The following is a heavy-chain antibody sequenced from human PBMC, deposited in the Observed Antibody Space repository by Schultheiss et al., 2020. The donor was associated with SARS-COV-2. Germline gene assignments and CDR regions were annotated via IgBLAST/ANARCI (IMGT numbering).Heavy chain of an antibody. CDR2: ISAYNGNT. Sequence: ASVKVSCKASGYTFTSYGISWVRQAPGQGLEWMGWISAYNGNTNYAQKLQGRVTMTTDTSTSTAYMELSSLRSEDTAVYYCVRVKGRDYNSPPDYWGQGTLVTVSS. CDR3: VRVKGRDYNSPPDY. D-gene: IGHD1-1*01. CDR1: GYTFTSYG. V-gene: IGHV1-18*01. J-gene: IGHJ4*02.